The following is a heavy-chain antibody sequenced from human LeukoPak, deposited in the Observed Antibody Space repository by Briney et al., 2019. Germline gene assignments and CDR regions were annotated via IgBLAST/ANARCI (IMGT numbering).Heavy chain of an antibody. V-gene: IGHV4-61*02. D-gene: IGHD2-15*01. CDR1: GGSISSGSYY. J-gene: IGHJ4*02. CDR2: IYTSGST. CDR3: GSGDRSYFDY. Sequence: SETLSLTCTVSGGSISSGSYYWSWIRQPAGKGLEWIGRIYTSGSTNYNPSLKSRVTISVDTSKNQFSLKLSSVTAADTAVYYCGSGDRSYFDYWGQGTLVTVSS.